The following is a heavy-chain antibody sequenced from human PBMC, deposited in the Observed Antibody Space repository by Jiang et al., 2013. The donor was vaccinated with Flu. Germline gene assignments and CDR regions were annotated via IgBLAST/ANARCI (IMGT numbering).Heavy chain of an antibody. CDR1: G. J-gene: IGHJ6*02. CDR2: ISAYNGNT. CDR3: ARGNYYNAMDV. Sequence: GIFWVRQAPGQGLEWMGWISAYNGNTNYAQKVQGRVTMTTDTSTTTAYMELRSLRSDDTAVYYCARGNYYNAMDVWGQGTTVTVSS. V-gene: IGHV1-18*01.